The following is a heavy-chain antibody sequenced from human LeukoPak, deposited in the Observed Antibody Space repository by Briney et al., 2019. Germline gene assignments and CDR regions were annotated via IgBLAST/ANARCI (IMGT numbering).Heavy chain of an antibody. CDR3: ARDQEAFDY. J-gene: IGHJ4*02. V-gene: IGHV1-46*01. CDR2: INPSGGST. Sequence: AAVRVSSMASGYTFTIYYMHWGRQAPGQGLEWMGIINPSGGSTSYAQKFQGRVTMTRDTTTSTVYMEVSSLRSEDTAVYYCARDQEAFDYGGQGTLVTVSA. CDR1: GYTFTIYY.